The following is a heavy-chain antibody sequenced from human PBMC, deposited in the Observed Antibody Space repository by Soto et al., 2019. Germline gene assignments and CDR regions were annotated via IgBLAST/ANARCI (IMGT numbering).Heavy chain of an antibody. CDR1: GGIFSTYA. V-gene: IGHV1-69*01. Sequence: QVHLVQSGAEVKKPGSSVKVSCKASGGIFSTYAISWLRQAPGQGLEWMGCIIPLFGTPNYAQSFQGRFTLTADESTSTAYMELRRLRSEDTAVYYCARDQDDYGSGNYSTRLDFWGQGTLVTVSS. CDR2: IIPLFGTP. D-gene: IGHD3-10*01. J-gene: IGHJ4*02. CDR3: ARDQDDYGSGNYSTRLDF.